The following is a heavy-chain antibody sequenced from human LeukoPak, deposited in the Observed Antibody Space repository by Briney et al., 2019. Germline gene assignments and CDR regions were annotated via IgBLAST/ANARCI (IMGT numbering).Heavy chain of an antibody. J-gene: IGHJ4*02. Sequence: GGSLRLSCAASGFTVSSYAMSWVRQAPGKGLEWVSAISGSGGSTYYADSVKGRFTISRDNSKNTLYLQMNSLRAEDTAVYYCAPAGIAVAGGFDYWGQGTLVTVSS. D-gene: IGHD6-19*01. CDR2: ISGSGGST. CDR3: APAGIAVAGGFDY. V-gene: IGHV3-23*01. CDR1: GFTVSSYA.